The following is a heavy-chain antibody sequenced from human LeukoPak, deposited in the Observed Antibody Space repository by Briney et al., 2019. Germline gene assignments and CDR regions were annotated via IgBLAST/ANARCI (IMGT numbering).Heavy chain of an antibody. CDR3: ARVGGISTNHY. D-gene: IGHD1-26*01. V-gene: IGHV1-46*01. CDR1: RYTSTSYY. J-gene: IGHJ4*02. Sequence: VSVQSFSSASRYTSTSYYIYWVRQAPGQGLEWMGIINPSGGSTSYAQKFQGRVTMTRDTSTSTVYMELSSLRSEDTAVYYCARVGGISTNHYWGEG. CDR2: INPSGGST.